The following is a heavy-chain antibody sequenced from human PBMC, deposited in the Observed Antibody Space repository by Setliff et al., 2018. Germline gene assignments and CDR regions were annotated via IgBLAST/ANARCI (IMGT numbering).Heavy chain of an antibody. CDR2: IDPSGNT. Sequence: SETLSLTCTVSGGSITSGSNYWSWIRQPAGRGLEWMGHIDPSGNTNYHPPLKSRVTMSVDTSKNQLSLKLTFVTAADTAIYYCARLIGYSYGYYYHYVDVWGKGTTVTVSS. CDR1: GGSITSGSNY. D-gene: IGHD5-18*01. CDR3: ARLIGYSYGYYYHYVDV. J-gene: IGHJ6*03. V-gene: IGHV4-61*09.